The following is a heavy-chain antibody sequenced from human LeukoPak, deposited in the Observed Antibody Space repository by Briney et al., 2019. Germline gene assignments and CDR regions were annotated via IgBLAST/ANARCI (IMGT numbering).Heavy chain of an antibody. J-gene: IGHJ6*03. Sequence: SETLPLTCAVYGGSFSGYYWSWIRQPPGKGLEWIGEINHSGSTNYNPSLKSRVTISVDTSKNQFSLKLSSVTAADTAVYYCARRRAPRSTSQYYYYYMDVWGKGTTVTVSS. CDR3: ARRRAPRSTSQYYYYYMDV. D-gene: IGHD2-2*01. V-gene: IGHV4-34*01. CDR2: INHSGST. CDR1: GGSFSGYY.